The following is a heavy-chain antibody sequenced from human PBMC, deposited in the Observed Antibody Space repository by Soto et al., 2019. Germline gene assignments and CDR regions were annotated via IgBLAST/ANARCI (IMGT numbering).Heavy chain of an antibody. CDR3: ARAAHYSSPFRWFDP. CDR2: IYYSGST. J-gene: IGHJ5*02. Sequence: QVQLQESGPGLVKPSQTLSLTCTVSGGSISSGGYYWSWIRQHPGKGLEWIGYIYYSGSTYYNPSLKRRGTISVDTSKNQFSLKLSSVTAADTAVYYCARAAHYSSPFRWFDPWGQGTLVTVSS. V-gene: IGHV4-31*03. D-gene: IGHD6-13*01. CDR1: GGSISSGGYY.